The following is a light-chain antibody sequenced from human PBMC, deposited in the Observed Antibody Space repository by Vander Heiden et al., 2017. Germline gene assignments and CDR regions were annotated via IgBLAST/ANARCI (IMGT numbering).Light chain of an antibody. CDR1: KLGDKY. CDR2: QDT. V-gene: IGLV3-1*01. CDR3: LAWDSSTAWV. J-gene: IGLJ3*02. Sequence: SYELTPPPSVSVSPGQTASITCSGDKLGDKYACWYQQKPGQSPVLVIYQDTKRPSGIPERFSGSNSGNTATLTISGTQAMDEADYYCLAWDSSTAWVFGGGTKLTVL.